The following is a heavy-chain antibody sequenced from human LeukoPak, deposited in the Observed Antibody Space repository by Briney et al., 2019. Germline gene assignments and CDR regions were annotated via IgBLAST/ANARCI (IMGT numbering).Heavy chain of an antibody. CDR3: ARGVVVPAAIPNYYYYGMDV. D-gene: IGHD2-2*01. CDR2: INPNSGGT. J-gene: IGHJ6*02. V-gene: IGHV1-2*02. CDR1: GYTFTGYY. Sequence: VASVKVSCKASGYTFTGYYMHWVRQAPGQGLEWMGWINPNSGGTNSAQKFQGRVTMTRDTSISTAYMELSRLRSDDTAVYYCARGVVVPAAIPNYYYYGMDVWGQGTTVTVSS.